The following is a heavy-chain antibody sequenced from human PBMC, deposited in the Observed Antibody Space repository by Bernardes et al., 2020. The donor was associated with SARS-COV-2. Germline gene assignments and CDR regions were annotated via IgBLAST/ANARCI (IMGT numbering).Heavy chain of an antibody. D-gene: IGHD4-17*01. CDR3: ARDKISGDYVLYYFDY. J-gene: IGHJ4*02. V-gene: IGHV3-30-3*01. CDR1: GFTFSSYA. CDR2: ISYDGSNK. Sequence: GGSLRLSCAASGFTFSSYAMHWVRQAPGKGLEWVAVISYDGSNKYYADSVKGRFTISRDNSKYTLYLQMNSLRAEDTAVYYCARDKISGDYVLYYFDYWGQGTLVTVSS.